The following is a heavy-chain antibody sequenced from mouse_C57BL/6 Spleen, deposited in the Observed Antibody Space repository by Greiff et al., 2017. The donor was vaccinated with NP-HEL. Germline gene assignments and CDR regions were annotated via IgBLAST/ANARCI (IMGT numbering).Heavy chain of an antibody. CDR1: GFTFSDYG. CDR3: ARGYYGSSHPWFAY. Sequence: EVHLVESGGGLVKPGGSLKLSCAASGFTFSDYGMHWVRQAPEKGLEWVAYISSGSSTIYYADTVKGRFTISRDNAKNTLFLQMTSLRSEDTAMYYCARGYYGSSHPWFAYWGQGTLVTVSA. CDR2: ISSGSSTI. D-gene: IGHD1-1*01. V-gene: IGHV5-17*01. J-gene: IGHJ3*01.